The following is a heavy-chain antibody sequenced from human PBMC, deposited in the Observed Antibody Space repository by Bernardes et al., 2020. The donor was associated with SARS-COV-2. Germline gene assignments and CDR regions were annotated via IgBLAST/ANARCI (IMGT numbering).Heavy chain of an antibody. D-gene: IGHD3-16*01. V-gene: IGHV4-39*01. CDR2: IYYSGST. CDR1: GGSISSSIYY. CDR3: ARRDLGEYHFDYGMDV. Sequence: SETLSLTCTVSGGSISSSIYYWGWIRQPPGKELEWIGSIYYSGSTYYNPSLKSRVTISVDTSKNQFSLKLSSVTAADTAVYYCARRDLGEYHFDYGMDVWGPGTTVTVSS. J-gene: IGHJ6*02.